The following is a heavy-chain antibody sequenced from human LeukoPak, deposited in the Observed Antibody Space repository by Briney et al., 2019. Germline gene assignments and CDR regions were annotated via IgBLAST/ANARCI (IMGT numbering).Heavy chain of an antibody. Sequence: PGGSLRLSCTASGFTFGDYAMSWVRQAPGKGLEWVGFIRSKAYGGTTEYAASVKGRFTISRDDSNSIAYLQMNSLKTEDTAVYYCTRELRWYFDYWGQGTLVTVSS. D-gene: IGHD4-23*01. V-gene: IGHV3-49*04. CDR2: IRSKAYGGTT. CDR1: GFTFGDYA. CDR3: TRELRWYFDY. J-gene: IGHJ4*02.